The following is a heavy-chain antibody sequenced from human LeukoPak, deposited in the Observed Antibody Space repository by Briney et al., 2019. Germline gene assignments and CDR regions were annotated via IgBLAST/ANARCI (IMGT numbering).Heavy chain of an antibody. CDR3: AKRGVVIRVFLVGFHKEAYYFDS. J-gene: IGHJ4*02. Sequence: VGSLRLSRAVSGITLSNYGMSRVRQAPGKGLEWGAGLSGSGGGTNYADSVQGRFTISRDKPNHTLYLQMHSLRAEDTAVYFCAKRGVVIRVFLVGFHKEAYYFDSWGQGALVTVSS. CDR2: LSGSGGGT. CDR1: GITLSNYG. V-gene: IGHV3-23*01. D-gene: IGHD3-10*01.